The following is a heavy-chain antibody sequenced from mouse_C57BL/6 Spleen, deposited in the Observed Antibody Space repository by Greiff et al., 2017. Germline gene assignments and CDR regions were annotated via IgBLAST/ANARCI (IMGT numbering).Heavy chain of an antibody. Sequence: VQLQQPGAELVKPGASVKMSCQASGYTFTSYWITWVKQRPGQGLEWIGDIYPGSGSTKYNEKFKRKATLTVDTSSSTAYMQLSSLTSEDSAVYYCARGDYSNFFAYWGQGTLVTVSA. CDR3: ARGDYSNFFAY. CDR1: GYTFTSYW. D-gene: IGHD2-5*01. CDR2: IYPGSGST. V-gene: IGHV1-55*01. J-gene: IGHJ3*01.